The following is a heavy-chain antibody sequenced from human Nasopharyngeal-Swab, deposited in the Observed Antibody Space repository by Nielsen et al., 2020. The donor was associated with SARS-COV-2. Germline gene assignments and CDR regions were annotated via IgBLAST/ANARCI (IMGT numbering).Heavy chain of an antibody. CDR3: SKRFSPK. CDR2: IRGSGGST. CDR1: GITFSSYA. V-gene: IGHV3-23*01. D-gene: IGHD3-10*01. Sequence: LKISCAASGITFSSYAMSWVRQAPGKGLEWVSAIRGSGGSTYYAESVMGRFTISRYNSKNTLYLQMNSLRAEDTSEYYCSKRFSPKWGQGTLVTVSS. J-gene: IGHJ4*02.